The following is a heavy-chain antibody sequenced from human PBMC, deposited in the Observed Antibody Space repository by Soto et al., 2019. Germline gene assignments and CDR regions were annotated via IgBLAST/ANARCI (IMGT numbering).Heavy chain of an antibody. D-gene: IGHD2-21*02. CDR3: ARDHLILPAHDFFYGSDV. CDR2: IPQDGVDG. CDR1: GFTFSMYS. J-gene: IGHJ6*02. V-gene: IGHV3-7*03. Sequence: GGSLSLSCEVSGFTFSMYSMSWVRHSPGKGLEWVAKIPQDGVDGHYADSVKGRFTISRDNGKNSLYLQLNNLRAEDTAVYYCARDHLILPAHDFFYGSDVWGRGATVTVSS.